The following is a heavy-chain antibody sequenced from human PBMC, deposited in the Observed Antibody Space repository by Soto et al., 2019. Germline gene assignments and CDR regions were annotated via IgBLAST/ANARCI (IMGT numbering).Heavy chain of an antibody. CDR1: GGSISSYY. CDR2: IYYSGST. V-gene: IGHV4-59*01. D-gene: IGHD2-2*01. CDR3: ARDSAEYCSSTSCYAGYNWFDP. Sequence: SETLSLTCTVSGGSISSYYWSWIRQPPGKRLEWIGYIYYSGSTNYNPALKSRVTISVDTSKNQFSLKLSSVTAADTAVYYCARDSAEYCSSTSCYAGYNWFDPWGQGTLVTVSS. J-gene: IGHJ5*02.